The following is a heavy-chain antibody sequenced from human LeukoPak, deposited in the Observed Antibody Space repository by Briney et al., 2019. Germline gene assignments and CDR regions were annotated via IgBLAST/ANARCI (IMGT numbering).Heavy chain of an antibody. V-gene: IGHV4-59*08. J-gene: IGHJ4*02. D-gene: IGHD3-22*01. Sequence: SEPLSLTCTVSGGSISSYYGSWTRQPPGRGVEWVGYIYYSGSTNYNPSLQSRVTISVDTSKNQFSLKLSSVTAADTAVYYCARQAKYYDSSGYYKALDYWGQGTLVTVSS. CDR1: GGSISSYY. CDR3: ARQAKYYDSSGYYKALDY. CDR2: IYYSGST.